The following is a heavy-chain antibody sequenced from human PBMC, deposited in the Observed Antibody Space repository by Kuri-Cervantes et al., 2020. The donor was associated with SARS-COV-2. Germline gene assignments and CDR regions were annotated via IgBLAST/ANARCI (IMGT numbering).Heavy chain of an antibody. CDR3: ARRGEYQLPYILDY. CDR2: MNPNSGNT. D-gene: IGHD2-2*02. J-gene: IGHJ4*02. V-gene: IGHV1-8*03. Sequence: ASVKVSCKASGYTFITFDINWVRQATGQGLEWMGWMNPNSGNTGYAQKFQGRVTITRNTSISTAYMELSSLRSEDTAVYYCARRGEYQLPYILDYWGQGTLVTVSS. CDR1: GYTFITFD.